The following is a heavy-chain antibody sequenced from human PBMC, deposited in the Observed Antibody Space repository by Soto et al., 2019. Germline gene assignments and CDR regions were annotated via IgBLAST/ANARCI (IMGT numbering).Heavy chain of an antibody. J-gene: IGHJ6*03. CDR2: IWYDGSNK. CDR3: ARDPRYYYYMDV. V-gene: IGHV3-33*01. Sequence: GSLRLSCAASGFTFSSYGMHWVRQAPGKGLEWVAVIWYDGSNKYYADSVKGRFTISRDNSKNTLYLQMNSLRAEDTAVYYCARDPRYYYYMDVWGKGTTVTVSS. CDR1: GFTFSSYG.